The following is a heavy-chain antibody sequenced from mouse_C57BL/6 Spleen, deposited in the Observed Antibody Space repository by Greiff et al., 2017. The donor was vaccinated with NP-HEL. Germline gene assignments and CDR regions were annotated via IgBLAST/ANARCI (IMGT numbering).Heavy chain of an antibody. V-gene: IGHV2-9-1*01. CDR2: IWTGGGT. J-gene: IGHJ4*01. CDR1: GFSLTSYA. CDR3: ARNSGYYDYDYAMDY. D-gene: IGHD2-4*01. Sequence: VKLMESGPGLVAPSQCLSITCTVSGFSLTSYAISWVRQPPGKGLEWLGVIWTGGGTNYNSALKSRLSISKDNSKSQVFLKMNSLQTDDTARYYCARNSGYYDYDYAMDYWGQGTSVTVSS.